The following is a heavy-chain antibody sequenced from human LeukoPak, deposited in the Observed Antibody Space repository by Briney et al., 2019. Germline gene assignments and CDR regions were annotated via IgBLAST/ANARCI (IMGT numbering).Heavy chain of an antibody. Sequence: SETLSLTCTVSGGSVSSSSYYWGWIRQPPGKGLEWIGSISYSGRTYYNPSLGSRVTISLDTSKNQFSLKLTSVTAADTAVYYCARRSTKENGFDFWGQGALVTVSS. CDR1: GGSVSSSSYY. CDR2: ISYSGRT. CDR3: ARRSTKENGFDF. V-gene: IGHV4-39*01. J-gene: IGHJ4*02. D-gene: IGHD1-1*01.